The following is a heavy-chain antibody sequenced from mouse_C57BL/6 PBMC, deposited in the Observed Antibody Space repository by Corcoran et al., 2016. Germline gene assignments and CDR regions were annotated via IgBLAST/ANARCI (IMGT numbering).Heavy chain of an antibody. D-gene: IGHD1-1*01. CDR1: GYTFTTYG. V-gene: IGHV9-3*01. Sequence: QIQLVQSGPELKKPGETVKISCKASGYTFTTYGMSWVKQAPGKGLKWMGWINTYSGVPTYADDFKGRFAFSLETSASTAYLQINNLKNEDTATYFCARKDYGTPYYFDYWGQGTTLTVSS. CDR3: ARKDYGTPYYFDY. J-gene: IGHJ2*01. CDR2: INTYSGVP.